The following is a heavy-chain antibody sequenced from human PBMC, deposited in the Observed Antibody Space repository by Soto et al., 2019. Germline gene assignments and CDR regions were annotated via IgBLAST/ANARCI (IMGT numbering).Heavy chain of an antibody. V-gene: IGHV5-51*01. J-gene: IGHJ6*02. CDR2: IYPGDSDT. Sequence: PGESLRISCKGSGYTFTNYWIGWVRQMPGKGLEWMGIIYPGDSDTKYNPSFQGQVTISADKSITTTYLQWSSLKASDTAIYSCEASIFCYGMDVWGQGATVTVSS. CDR3: EASIFCYGMDV. CDR1: GYTFTNYW.